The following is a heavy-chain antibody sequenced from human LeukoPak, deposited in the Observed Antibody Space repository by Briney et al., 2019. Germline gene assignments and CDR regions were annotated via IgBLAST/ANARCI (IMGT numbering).Heavy chain of an antibody. J-gene: IGHJ3*02. CDR1: GYTFTSYD. CDR2: MNPNSGNT. Sequence: ASVKVSCKASGYTFTSYDINWVRQATGQGLEWMGWMNPNSGNTGYAQKFQGRVTMTRNTSISTAYMELSSLRSEDTAVYYCARPSITMIDVAFDIWGQGTMVTVSS. CDR3: ARPSITMIDVAFDI. V-gene: IGHV1-8*01. D-gene: IGHD3-22*01.